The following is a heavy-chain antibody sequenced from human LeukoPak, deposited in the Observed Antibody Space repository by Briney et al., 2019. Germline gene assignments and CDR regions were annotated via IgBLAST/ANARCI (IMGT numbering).Heavy chain of an antibody. CDR1: GFTFSSYS. Sequence: PGGSLRLSCAASGFTFSSYSMNWVRQAPGKGLEWVSSISSSSSYIYYADSVKGQFTISRDNAKNSLYLQMNSLRAEDTAVYYCARDGSSGYSTWGGVDYWGQGTLVAVSS. J-gene: IGHJ4*02. CDR2: ISSSSSYI. CDR3: ARDGSSGYSTWGGVDY. D-gene: IGHD3-22*01. V-gene: IGHV3-21*01.